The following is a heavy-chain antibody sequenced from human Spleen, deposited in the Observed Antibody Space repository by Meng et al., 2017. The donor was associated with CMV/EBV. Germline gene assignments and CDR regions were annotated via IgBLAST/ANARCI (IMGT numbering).Heavy chain of an antibody. CDR3: ASAPNSGSYYEGPPYFDY. Sequence: SISSSIYYWGWLCQPPGKGLEWIGSIYYSGSTYYNPSLKSRVTISVDTSKNQFSLKLGSVTAADTAVYYCASAPNSGSYYEGPPYFDYWGQGTLVTVSS. V-gene: IGHV4-39*07. D-gene: IGHD1-26*01. J-gene: IGHJ4*02. CDR1: SISSSIYY. CDR2: IYYSGST.